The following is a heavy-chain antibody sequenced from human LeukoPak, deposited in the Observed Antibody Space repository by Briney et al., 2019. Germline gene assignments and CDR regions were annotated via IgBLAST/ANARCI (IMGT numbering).Heavy chain of an antibody. CDR3: ARVKSIAVAAPGY. D-gene: IGHD6-19*01. CDR2: IWYDGSNK. V-gene: IGHV3-33*01. CDR1: GFTFSSYG. Sequence: GRSLRLSCAASGFTFSSYGMHWVRQAPGKGLEWVAVIWYDGSNKYYADSMKGRFTISRDNSKNTLYLQMNSLRAEDTAVYYCARVKSIAVAAPGYWGQGTLVTVS. J-gene: IGHJ4*02.